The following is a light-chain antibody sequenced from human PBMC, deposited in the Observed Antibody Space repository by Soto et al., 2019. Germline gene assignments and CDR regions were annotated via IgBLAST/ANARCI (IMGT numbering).Light chain of an antibody. V-gene: IGKV1-5*01. CDR2: GAS. CDR1: QSITSY. CDR3: QQYNSYSPT. J-gene: IGKJ1*01. Sequence: DIQMTQSPSSLSASVGARVTITFRASQSITSYLNWYQQKPGKAPNLLIYGASSLQSGVPLRFRGSGSGTDFTLTISSLHPDDFATYYCQQYNSYSPTFGQGTKVDIK.